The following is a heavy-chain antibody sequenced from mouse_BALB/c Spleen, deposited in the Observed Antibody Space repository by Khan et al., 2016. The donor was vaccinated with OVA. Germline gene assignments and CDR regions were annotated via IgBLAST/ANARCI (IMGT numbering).Heavy chain of an antibody. J-gene: IGHJ4*01. V-gene: IGHV9-3-1*01. Sequence: QIQLVQSGPELKKPGETVKISCKASGHTFTNYGMNWVKQPPGKGLKWMGWINTYTGEPTYADDFNGRFAFSLETSASTAYLQINNLKNEDTATYFYARAHYCSYAMENWGQGTSVTVSS. CDR3: ARAHYCSYAMEN. CDR1: GHTFTNYG. D-gene: IGHD1-1*01. CDR2: INTYTGEP.